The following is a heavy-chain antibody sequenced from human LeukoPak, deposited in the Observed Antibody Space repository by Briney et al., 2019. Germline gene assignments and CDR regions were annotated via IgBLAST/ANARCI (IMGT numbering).Heavy chain of an antibody. Sequence: ASVKVSCKASGGTFSSYAISWVRQAPGQGLEWMGRIIPIFGTANYAQKFQGRVTITTDESTSTAYMELSSLRSEDTAVYYCVARNQVAEYAFDIWGQGTMVTVSS. CDR1: GGTFSSYA. CDR3: VARNQVAEYAFDI. D-gene: IGHD6-19*01. CDR2: IIPIFGTA. J-gene: IGHJ3*02. V-gene: IGHV1-69*05.